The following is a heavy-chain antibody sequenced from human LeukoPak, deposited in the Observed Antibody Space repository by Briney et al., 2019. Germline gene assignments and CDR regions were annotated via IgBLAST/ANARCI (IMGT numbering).Heavy chain of an antibody. CDR2: MSRDGSRT. CDR1: AFTFSNHW. V-gene: IGHV3-74*01. D-gene: IGHD2-21*01. CDR3: VRDGMVIPYAFDI. J-gene: IGHJ3*02. Sequence: PGGSLRLSCAASAFTFSNHWMHWVRQAPGKGLVWVSAMSRDGSRTIYADSVEGRFILSRHNAKHTVCLQRDRLRAEDTAVYYCVRDGMVIPYAFDIWGQGTMVTVSS.